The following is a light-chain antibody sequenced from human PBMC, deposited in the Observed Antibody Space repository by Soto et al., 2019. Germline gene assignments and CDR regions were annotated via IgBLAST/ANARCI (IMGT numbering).Light chain of an antibody. CDR2: GAS. Sequence: EIVMTQSPATLSVSPGERATLSCRASQSVSTNLAWNQQKPGQAPRLLIYGASTRATGIPARFSGSGSGTEFTLTISSLQSEDFAVYSCQHYNNWPPPYTLRQRTKLEIQ. V-gene: IGKV3-15*01. CDR3: QHYNNWPPPYT. CDR1: QSVSTN. J-gene: IGKJ2*01.